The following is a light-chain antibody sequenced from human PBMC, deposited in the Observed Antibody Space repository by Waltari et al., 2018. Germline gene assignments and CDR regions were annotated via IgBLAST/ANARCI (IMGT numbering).Light chain of an antibody. CDR3: QSSDSTTTYDI. V-gene: IGLV3-25*03. J-gene: IGLJ2*01. CDR2: KDT. CDR1: ALPKQY. Sequence: SYELTQPPSVAVSPGQTARITCSGDALPKQYAYWYQQKSGQAPVLVIYKDTERPSGIPERFSGSSSGTTVTLTISGVQAEDEADDYCQSSDSTTTYDIFGGGTRLTVL.